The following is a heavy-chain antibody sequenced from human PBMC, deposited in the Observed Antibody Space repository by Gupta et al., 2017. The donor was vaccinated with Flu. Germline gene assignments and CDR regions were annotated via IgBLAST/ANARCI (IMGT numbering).Heavy chain of an antibody. CDR2: IYHSGST. CDR3: ARYCSGGSCYSEGDY. V-gene: IGHV4-38-2*01. CDR1: GYSISSGYY. Sequence: QVQLQESGPGLVKPSETLSLTCAVSGYSISSGYYWGWIRQPPGKGLEWIGSIYHSGSTYYNPSLKSRVTISVDTSKNQFSLKLSSVTTAETAVYYCARYCSGGSCYSEGDYWGQGTLVTVSS. J-gene: IGHJ4*02. D-gene: IGHD2-15*01.